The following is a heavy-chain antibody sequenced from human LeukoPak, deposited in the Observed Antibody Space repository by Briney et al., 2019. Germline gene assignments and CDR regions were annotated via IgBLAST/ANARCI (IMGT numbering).Heavy chain of an antibody. J-gene: IGHJ4*02. Sequence: GGSLRLSCAASGFNLRSYEMNWVRQAPGKGLEWVSFISSSGSTPYYADCVKGRFTISRDNAKNTLYLQMNSLRAEDTAVYYCARGLSGYSSSLGYWGQGTLVTVSS. CDR3: ARGLSGYSSSLGY. CDR2: ISSSGSTP. CDR1: GFNLRSYE. D-gene: IGHD6-6*01. V-gene: IGHV3-48*03.